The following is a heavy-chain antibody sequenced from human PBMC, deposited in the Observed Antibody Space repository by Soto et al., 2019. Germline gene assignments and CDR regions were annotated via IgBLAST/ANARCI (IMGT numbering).Heavy chain of an antibody. J-gene: IGHJ3*02. Sequence: LRLSCAASGFTFSSYAMGWVRQAPGKGLEWVPAISGSGGSTYYADSVKGRFTISRDNSKNTLYLQMNSLRAEDTAVYYCAKDLYYYDSSGSLDFDIWGQGTMVTVSS. V-gene: IGHV3-23*01. D-gene: IGHD3-22*01. CDR1: GFTFSSYA. CDR3: AKDLYYYDSSGSLDFDI. CDR2: ISGSGGST.